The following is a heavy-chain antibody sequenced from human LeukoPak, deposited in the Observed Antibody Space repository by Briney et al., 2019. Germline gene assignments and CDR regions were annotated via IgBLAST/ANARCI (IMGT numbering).Heavy chain of an antibody. CDR1: GGSFSGYF. Sequence: SETLSLTCAVYGGSFSGYFWTWIRQPPGKGLEWIGEINQSGSTNYHPSLKSRVTISVDTSKNQFSLKLSSVTAADTAVYYCAGGNSYGYYYYYYYMDVWGKGTTVTVSS. D-gene: IGHD5-18*01. CDR3: AGGNSYGYYYYYYYMDV. CDR2: INQSGST. V-gene: IGHV4-34*01. J-gene: IGHJ6*03.